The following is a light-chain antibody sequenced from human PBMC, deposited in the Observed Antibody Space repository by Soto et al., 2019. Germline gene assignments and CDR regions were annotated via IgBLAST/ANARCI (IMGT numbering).Light chain of an antibody. CDR1: SSDIGGYNF. CDR3: TSLTTSTTKV. J-gene: IGLJ1*01. CDR2: DVN. Sequence: QSVLTQPASVSGSPGQSITISCTGTSSDIGGYNFVSWYQHHPGKAPKLMLYDVNIRPSGVSNRFSGSKSGNTASLTISGLQAEDEADYYCTSLTTSTTKVFGAGTKVTVL. V-gene: IGLV2-14*03.